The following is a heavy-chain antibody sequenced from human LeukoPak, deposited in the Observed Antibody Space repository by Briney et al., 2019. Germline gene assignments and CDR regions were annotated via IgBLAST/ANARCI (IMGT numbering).Heavy chain of an antibody. CDR2: ISGSGGST. V-gene: IGHV3-23*01. Sequence: PGGSLRLSCAASGFTFSSYAMSRVRQAPGKGLEWVSAISGSGGSTYYVDSVKGRFTISRDNSKNTLYLQMNSLRAEDTAVYYCARGPGYIVVVPAAIPWGQGTLVTVSS. CDR1: GFTFSSYA. CDR3: ARGPGYIVVVPAAIP. D-gene: IGHD2-2*01. J-gene: IGHJ5*02.